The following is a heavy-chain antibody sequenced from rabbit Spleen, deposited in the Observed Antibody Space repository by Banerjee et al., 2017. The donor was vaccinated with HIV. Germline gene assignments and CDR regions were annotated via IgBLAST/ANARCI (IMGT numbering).Heavy chain of an antibody. CDR3: ARSGGSVGDYSDLTRLAL. V-gene: IGHV1S45*01. D-gene: IGHD1-1*01. J-gene: IGHJ3*01. CDR1: GFDFSGSYW. Sequence: QEQLEESGGGLVKPEGSLTLTCKASGFDFSGSYWMCWVRQAPGKGLEWIGCIYGGSSGTTYYASWAKGRFTISKKSSTTVTLQMTSLTAADTATYFCARSGGSVGDYSDLTRLALWGPGTLVTVS. CDR2: IYGGSSGTT.